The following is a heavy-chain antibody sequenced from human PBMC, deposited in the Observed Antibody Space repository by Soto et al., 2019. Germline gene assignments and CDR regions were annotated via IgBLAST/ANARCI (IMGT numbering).Heavy chain of an antibody. J-gene: IGHJ3*02. CDR1: GYTFTSYS. D-gene: IGHD5-12*01. CDR3: ARVDIVGGSTFAFDI. Sequence: QVQLVQSGAEVKKPGASVKVSCKASGYTFTSYSLHWVRQAPGQRLEWMGWINTANGNTIYSQKFQGRVTITRDTSASTAYMELSSLRSEDTAVYYCARVDIVGGSTFAFDIWGQGTMVTVSS. V-gene: IGHV1-3*04. CDR2: INTANGNT.